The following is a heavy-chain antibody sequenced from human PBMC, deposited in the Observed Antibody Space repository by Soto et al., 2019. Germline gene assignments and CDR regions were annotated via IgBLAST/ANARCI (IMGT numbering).Heavy chain of an antibody. J-gene: IGHJ4*02. D-gene: IGHD2-2*01. Sequence: GGSLRLSCAVSGFTFSDYWMSWVRQAPGKGLEWVANIKQDGNEKYYVDSVKGRFTISRDNAKNSLYLQMNSLRAEDTAVYYCARVNEWYQLPSSYFDYWGQGTLVTVSS. CDR2: IKQDGNEK. CDR3: ARVNEWYQLPSSYFDY. CDR1: GFTFSDYW. V-gene: IGHV3-7*01.